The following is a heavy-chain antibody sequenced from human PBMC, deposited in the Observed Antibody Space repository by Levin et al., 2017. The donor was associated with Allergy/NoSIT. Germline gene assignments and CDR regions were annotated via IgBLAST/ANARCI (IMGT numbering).Heavy chain of an antibody. CDR2: ITGGGGDT. CDR1: GFTFSDYA. CDR3: AKKQGGTSGFSFDV. Sequence: GGSLRLSCAASGFTFSDYAMTWVRQAPGKGLEWDSVITGGGGDTYYGESVKGRFTVSRDNSKNTLYLELNSLRAEDTAVYYCAKKQGGTSGFSFDVWGQGTMVTVSS. V-gene: IGHV3-23*01. J-gene: IGHJ3*01. D-gene: IGHD1-1*01.